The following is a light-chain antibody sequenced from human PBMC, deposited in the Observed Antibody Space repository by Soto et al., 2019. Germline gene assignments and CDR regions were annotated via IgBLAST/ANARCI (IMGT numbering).Light chain of an antibody. V-gene: IGKV3-15*01. CDR2: GAS. Sequence: EIVMTQSPATLSVSPGERVTLSCRASQSVSSSLAWYQQKPGQAPRLLIYGASTRAIGIPARYSSSGADTEFTLTISSLQSEDFAVYYCQQYNNWWTFGQGTKVEIK. CDR1: QSVSSS. CDR3: QQYNNWWT. J-gene: IGKJ1*01.